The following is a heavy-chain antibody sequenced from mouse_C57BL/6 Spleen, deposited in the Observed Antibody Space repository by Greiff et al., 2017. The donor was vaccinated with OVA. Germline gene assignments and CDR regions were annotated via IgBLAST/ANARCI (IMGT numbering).Heavy chain of an antibody. Sequence: QVQLQQSGAELVKPGASVKISCKASGYAFSSYWMNWVKQRPGKGLEWIGQIYPGDGDTNYNGKFKGKATLTADKSSSKAYMQLISLTSEDSAVYFCARSEDSSGYDAMDYWGQGTSVTVSS. CDR2: IYPGDGDT. D-gene: IGHD3-2*02. J-gene: IGHJ4*01. V-gene: IGHV1-80*01. CDR3: ARSEDSSGYDAMDY. CDR1: GYAFSSYW.